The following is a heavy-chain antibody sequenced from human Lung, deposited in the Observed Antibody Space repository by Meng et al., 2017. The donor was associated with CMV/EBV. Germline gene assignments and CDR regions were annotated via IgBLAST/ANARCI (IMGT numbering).Heavy chain of an antibody. Sequence: GEXXKISCAASGFTFSSYSMNWVRQAPGKGLEWVSYISSSSSTIYYADSVKGRFTISRDNAKNSLYLQMNSLRAEDTAVYYCARDCYDCWSGYYPWPGYYDGMDVXGQGXTVTVSS. CDR3: ARDCYDCWSGYYPWPGYYDGMDV. D-gene: IGHD3-3*01. V-gene: IGHV3-48*04. CDR1: GFTFSSYS. J-gene: IGHJ6*02. CDR2: ISSSSSTI.